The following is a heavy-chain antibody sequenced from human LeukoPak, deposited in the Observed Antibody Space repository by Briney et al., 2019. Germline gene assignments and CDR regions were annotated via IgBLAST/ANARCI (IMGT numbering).Heavy chain of an antibody. D-gene: IGHD3-10*01. CDR2: IYYSGST. Sequence: SQTLSLTCTVSGGSISSGDYYWSWIRQPPGKGLGWIGYIYYSGSTYYNPSLKSRVTISVDTSKNQFSLKLSSVTAADTAVYYCASFLIRGVIAVDYWGQGTLVTVSS. J-gene: IGHJ4*02. V-gene: IGHV4-30-4*08. CDR1: GGSISSGDYY. CDR3: ASFLIRGVIAVDY.